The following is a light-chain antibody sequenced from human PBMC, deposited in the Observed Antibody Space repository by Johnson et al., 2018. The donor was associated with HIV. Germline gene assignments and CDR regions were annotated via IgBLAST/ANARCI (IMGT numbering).Light chain of an antibody. J-gene: IGLJ1*01. V-gene: IGLV1-51*02. CDR1: SSNIGNNY. Sequence: QLVLTQPPSVSAAPGQKVTISCSGSSSNIGNNYVSWYQQLPGTAPKLLIYENNKRPPGIPDRFSASKSGTSATLGITGIQTGDEADYYCGKWDSSLSAHYVFGTGTKNTVL. CDR3: GKWDSSLSAHYV. CDR2: ENN.